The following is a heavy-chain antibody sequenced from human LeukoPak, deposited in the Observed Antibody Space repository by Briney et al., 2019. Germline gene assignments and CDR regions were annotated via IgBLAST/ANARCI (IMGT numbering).Heavy chain of an antibody. CDR2: IKSKTDGGTT. CDR3: AYYDSSGYYYPRDFDY. J-gene: IGHJ4*02. CDR1: GFTFSNAW. Sequence: GGSLRLSCAASGFTFSNAWMNWVRQAPGKGLEWVGRIKSKTDGGTTDYAAPVKGRFTISRDDSKNTLYLQMNSLKTEDTAVYYCAYYDSSGYYYPRDFDYWGQETLVTVSS. V-gene: IGHV3-15*07. D-gene: IGHD3-22*01.